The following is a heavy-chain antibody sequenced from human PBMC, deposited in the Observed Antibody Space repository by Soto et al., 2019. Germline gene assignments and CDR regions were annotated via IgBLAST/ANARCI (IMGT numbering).Heavy chain of an antibody. CDR2: ISSNGGST. D-gene: IGHD5-12*01. V-gene: IGHV3-64*01. J-gene: IGHJ6*03. CDR3: ARGSGYDLYYYYYMDV. Sequence: GGSLRLSCAAAGLTFSSYAMHWVRQAPGKGLEYVSAISSNGGSTYYANSVKGRFTISRDNSKNTLYLQMGSLRAEDMAVYYCARGSGYDLYYYYYMDVWGKGTTVTVSS. CDR1: GLTFSSYA.